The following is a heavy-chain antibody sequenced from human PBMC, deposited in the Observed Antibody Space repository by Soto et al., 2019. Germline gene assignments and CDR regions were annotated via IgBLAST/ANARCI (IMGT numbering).Heavy chain of an antibody. J-gene: IGHJ6*02. CDR2: TYYRSRRYS. V-gene: IGHV6-1*01. CDR1: GDTVSSNSVA. D-gene: IGHD2-15*01. Sequence: PSQTLSLTCVGSGDTVSSNSVAWNWVRQSPSRGLEWLGRTYYRSRRYSDYAVSVRSRIDINADTSKNQVSLQLNSVTPEDTAVYYCARSEEDSDYYYYGMDVWGQGTTVTVSS. CDR3: ARSEEDSDYYYYGMDV.